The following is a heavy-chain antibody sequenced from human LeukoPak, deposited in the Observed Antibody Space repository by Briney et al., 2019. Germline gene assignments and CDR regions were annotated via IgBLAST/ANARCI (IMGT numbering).Heavy chain of an antibody. CDR3: ASRPDQHLLYYFDY. J-gene: IGHJ4*02. Sequence: AASVKVSCKASGGTFSSYAISRVRQAPGQGLEWMGGIIPIFGTANYAQKFQGRVTITADESTSTAYMELSSLRSEDTAVYYCASRPDQHLLYYFDYWGQGALVTVSS. V-gene: IGHV1-69*13. CDR1: GGTFSSYA. D-gene: IGHD2-15*01. CDR2: IIPIFGTA.